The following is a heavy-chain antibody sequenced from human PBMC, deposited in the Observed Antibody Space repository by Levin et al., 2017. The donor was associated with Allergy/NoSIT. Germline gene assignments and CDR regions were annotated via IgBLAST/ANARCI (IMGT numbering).Heavy chain of an antibody. V-gene: IGHV3-66*01. CDR3: ARRYYGLGTYYMDV. CDR2: IYRGGTT. CDR1: GFPVRSTY. Sequence: LSLPCAASGFPVRSTYMSWVRQAPGKGLEWVSLIYRGGTTYYADSVKGRFTISRDNSNNTLYLQMNSLRAEDTAVYYCARRYYGLGTYYMDVWGKGTTVTVAS. D-gene: IGHD3-10*01. J-gene: IGHJ6*03.